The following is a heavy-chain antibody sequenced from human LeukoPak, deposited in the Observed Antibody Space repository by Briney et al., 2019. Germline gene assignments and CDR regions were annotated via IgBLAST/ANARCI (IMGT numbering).Heavy chain of an antibody. J-gene: IGHJ4*02. CDR1: GFTFSSYG. D-gene: IGHD3-10*01. V-gene: IGHV3-23*01. Sequence: GGSLRLSCAASGFTFSSYGMSWVRQAPGKGLEGVSAISGSGGSTYYADSVKGRFTISRDNSKNTLYLQMTSLRGEDTAVYYCGKRPPGSGLDYWGQGTLVTVSS. CDR3: GKRPPGSGLDY. CDR2: ISGSGGST.